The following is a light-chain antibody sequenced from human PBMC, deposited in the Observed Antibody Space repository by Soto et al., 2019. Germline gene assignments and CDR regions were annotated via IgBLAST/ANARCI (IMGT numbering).Light chain of an antibody. V-gene: IGLV1-44*01. CDR2: NNN. J-gene: IGLJ3*02. CDR1: NSNIGSNT. CDR3: AAWDDSLNGWV. Sequence: QSVLTQPPSASGTPGQRVTISCSGSNSNIGSNTVNWYQQLPGTAPKLLIYNNNQRPSGVPDRFSDSKSGTSASLAISGLQSEDEADYYCAAWDDSLNGWVFGGGTKLTVL.